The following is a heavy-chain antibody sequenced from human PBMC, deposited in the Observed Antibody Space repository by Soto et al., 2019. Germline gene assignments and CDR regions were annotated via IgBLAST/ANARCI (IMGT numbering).Heavy chain of an antibody. CDR2: VHDTGSS. V-gene: IGHV4-31*03. CDR1: GGSISSGGYY. J-gene: IGHJ4*01. D-gene: IGHD1-1*01. Sequence: SETLSLTCTVSGGSISSGGYYWTWIRQHPVRGLEWIGYVHDTGSSFYHPSLKSRVTISLETSKIQFSLNLRSVTAADTAVYYCARSQMATTGPYFDFWGHGXQVTVYS. CDR3: ARSQMATTGPYFDF.